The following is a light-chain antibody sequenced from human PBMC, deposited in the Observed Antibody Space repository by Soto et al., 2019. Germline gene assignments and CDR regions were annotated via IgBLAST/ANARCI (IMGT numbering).Light chain of an antibody. CDR2: AAS. CDR3: QKYDTAPQT. V-gene: IGKV1-27*01. Sequence: DIQKTQSPSALSASVGDTVTITCRASQGIIDYLAWYQQRPGKVPKLLIYAASTLHTGVPSRFSGSGAGTDFTLTISSLQPEDVATYYCQKYDTAPQTFGQGTRVEI. CDR1: QGIIDY. J-gene: IGKJ1*01.